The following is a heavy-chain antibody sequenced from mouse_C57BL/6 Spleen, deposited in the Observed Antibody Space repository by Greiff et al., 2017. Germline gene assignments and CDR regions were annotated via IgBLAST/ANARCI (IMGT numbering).Heavy chain of an antibody. Sequence: EVMLVESGGDLVKPGGSLKLSCAASGFTFSSYGMSWVRQTPDKRLEWVATISSGGSYTYYPDSVKGRFTISRDNAKNTLYLQMSSLKSEDTAVYYCARGLGGFAYWGQGTLVTVSA. J-gene: IGHJ3*01. CDR1: GFTFSSYG. CDR3: ARGLGGFAY. D-gene: IGHD3-1*01. V-gene: IGHV5-6*02. CDR2: ISSGGSYT.